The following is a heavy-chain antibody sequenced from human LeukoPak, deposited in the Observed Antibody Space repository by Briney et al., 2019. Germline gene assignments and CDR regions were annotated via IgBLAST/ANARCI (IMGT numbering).Heavy chain of an antibody. D-gene: IGHD3-22*01. J-gene: IGHJ1*01. V-gene: IGHV4-59*01. Sequence: PSETLSLTCTVSGGSISSCYWSWIRQPPGKGLEWIGYIYYSGSTNYNPSLKSRVTISVDTSKNQFSLKLSSVTAADTAVYYCARYYYDSSGYEKVEYFQHWGQGTLVTVSS. CDR2: IYYSGST. CDR3: ARYYYDSSGYEKVEYFQH. CDR1: GGSISSCY.